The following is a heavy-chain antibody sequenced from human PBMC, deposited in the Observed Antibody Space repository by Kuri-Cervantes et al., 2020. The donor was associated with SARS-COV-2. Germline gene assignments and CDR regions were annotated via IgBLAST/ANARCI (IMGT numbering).Heavy chain of an antibody. V-gene: IGHV4-4*07. CDR1: GGPISSYY. J-gene: IGHJ6*03. CDR3: ARGSPYGDYGDGSYYYYMDV. D-gene: IGHD4-17*01. CDR2: IYTRGST. Sequence: SETLSLTCNVPGGPISSYYWSWIRQPAGKGLEWIGRIYTRGSTNYNPSLKSRVTMSVDTSKNQFSLKLSSATAADTAVYYCARGSPYGDYGDGSYYYYMDVWRKGTTVTVSS.